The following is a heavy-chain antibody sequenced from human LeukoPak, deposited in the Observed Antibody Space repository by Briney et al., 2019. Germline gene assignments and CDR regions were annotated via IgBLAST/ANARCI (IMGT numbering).Heavy chain of an antibody. J-gene: IGHJ4*02. Sequence: GGSLRLSCAASGFTFSSYWMSWVRQAPGKGLEWVANIKQDGSERYYVDSVKGRFTISRDNAKNSLYLQMNSLRAEDTAVYYCARDLVGYSSVGYFDYWGQGTLVTVSS. CDR1: GFTFSSYW. CDR3: ARDLVGYSSVGYFDY. D-gene: IGHD6-19*01. V-gene: IGHV3-7*01. CDR2: IKQDGSER.